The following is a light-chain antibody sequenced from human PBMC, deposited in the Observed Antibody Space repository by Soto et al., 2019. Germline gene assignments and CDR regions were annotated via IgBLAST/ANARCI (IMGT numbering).Light chain of an antibody. V-gene: IGLV2-8*01. J-gene: IGLJ2*01. CDR2: EVS. CDR3: SSYAGSNNLV. Sequence: QSALTQPPSASGSPGQSVTISCTGNSSDVGGYNYVSWYQQHPGKAPKLMIYEVSKRPSGVPDRFSGSKSGNTASLTVSGLQAEDEADYYFSSYAGSNNLVFGGGTKLTVL. CDR1: SSDVGGYNY.